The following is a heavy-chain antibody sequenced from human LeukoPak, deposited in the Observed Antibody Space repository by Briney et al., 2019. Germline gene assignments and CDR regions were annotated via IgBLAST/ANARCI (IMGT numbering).Heavy chain of an antibody. Sequence: ASVKVSCTASGYTFTNNFMHWVRQAPGQGLEWMGIINPSGDNTWYAQKFQGRVTMTRDMATSTDYMEVSSLRSDDTAVYYCARGYWETSSRYADWFDPWGQGTLVTVSS. V-gene: IGHV1-46*01. D-gene: IGHD6-13*01. CDR3: ARGYWETSSRYADWFDP. CDR2: INPSGDNT. J-gene: IGHJ5*02. CDR1: GYTFTNNF.